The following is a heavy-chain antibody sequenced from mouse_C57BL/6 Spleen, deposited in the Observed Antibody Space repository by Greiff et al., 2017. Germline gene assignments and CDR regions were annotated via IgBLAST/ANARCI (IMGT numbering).Heavy chain of an antibody. CDR3: ARYYGSSYDYAMDY. J-gene: IGHJ4*01. CDR1: GFSLTSYG. CDR2: IWSGGST. Sequence: VQGVESGPGLVQPSQSLSITCTVSGFSLTSYGVHWVRQSPGKGLEWLGVIWSGGSTDYNAAFISRLSISKDNSKSQVFFKMNSLQADDTAIYYCARYYGSSYDYAMDYWVKEPQSPSPQ. D-gene: IGHD1-1*01. V-gene: IGHV2-2*01.